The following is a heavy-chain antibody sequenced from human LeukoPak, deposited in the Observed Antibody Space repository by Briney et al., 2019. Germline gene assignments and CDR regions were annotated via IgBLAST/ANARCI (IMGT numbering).Heavy chain of an antibody. CDR3: AREGSSSGFDY. Sequence: PGGSLRLSCAASGFTFSSYEMNWVRQAPGKGLEWVSYISSSGSTRYYADSGKGRFTISGDKSKNTLYLQMNSLRAEDTAVYYCAREGSSSGFDYWGQGTLVTVSS. CDR1: GFTFSSYE. V-gene: IGHV3-48*03. CDR2: ISSSGSTR. D-gene: IGHD6-6*01. J-gene: IGHJ4*02.